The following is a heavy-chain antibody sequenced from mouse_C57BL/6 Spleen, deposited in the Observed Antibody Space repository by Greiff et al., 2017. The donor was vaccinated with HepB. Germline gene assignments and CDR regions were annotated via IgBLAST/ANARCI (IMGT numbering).Heavy chain of an antibody. Sequence: QVQLQQPGAELVRPGSSVKLSCKASGYTFTSYWMHWVKQRPKQGLEWIGNIDPSDSETNYNQKFKDKATLTVDKSSSTAYMQLSSLTSEDSAVYYCSRKDSSGSLDYWGQGTTLTVSS. J-gene: IGHJ2*01. CDR1: GYTFTSYW. CDR2: IDPSDSET. D-gene: IGHD3-2*02. V-gene: IGHV1-52*01. CDR3: SRKDSSGSLDY.